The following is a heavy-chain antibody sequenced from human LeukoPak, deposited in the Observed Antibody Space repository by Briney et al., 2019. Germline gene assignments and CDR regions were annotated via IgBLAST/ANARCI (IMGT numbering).Heavy chain of an antibody. J-gene: IGHJ4*02. V-gene: IGHV3-74*01. Sequence: GGSPRLSCAASGLAFSAYKMHWVRQAPRKGLVWVSRISTDGYTTDYADFVQGRFTASRDNTKNTWSLEMNSLRAEDTAVYYCVVGGSPGYWGQGTLVTVSS. D-gene: IGHD2-15*01. CDR1: GLAFSAYK. CDR3: VVGGSPGY. CDR2: ISTDGYTT.